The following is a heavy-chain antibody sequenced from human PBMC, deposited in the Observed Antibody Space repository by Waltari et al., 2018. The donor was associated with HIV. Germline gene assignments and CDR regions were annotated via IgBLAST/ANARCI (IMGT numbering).Heavy chain of an antibody. CDR3: ARGQDYDFWSGYYYDY. V-gene: IGHV4-34*01. D-gene: IGHD3-3*01. J-gene: IGHJ4*02. CDR2: INHSGST. Sequence: VQLQQWGAGRMTPSETLSLTGAVYGGSFSGYHWSWIRQPPGKGLDWIGEINHSGSTNYNPSLKSRVTISVDTSKNQFSLKLSSVTAADTAVYYCARGQDYDFWSGYYYDYWGQGTLVTVSS. CDR1: GGSFSGYH.